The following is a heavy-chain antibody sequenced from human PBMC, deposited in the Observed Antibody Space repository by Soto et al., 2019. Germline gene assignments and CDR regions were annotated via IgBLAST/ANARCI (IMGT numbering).Heavy chain of an antibody. CDR3: ARHGSGWSKGVDY. CDR2: IYYSGST. V-gene: IGHV4-59*08. J-gene: IGHJ4*02. CDR1: GGSISSYY. D-gene: IGHD6-19*01. Sequence: PSETLSLTCTVSGGSISSYYWSWIRQPPGKGLEWIGYIYYSGSTNYNPSLKSRVTISVDTSKNQFSLKLSSVTATDTAVYYCARHGSGWSKGVDYWGQGTLVTVSS.